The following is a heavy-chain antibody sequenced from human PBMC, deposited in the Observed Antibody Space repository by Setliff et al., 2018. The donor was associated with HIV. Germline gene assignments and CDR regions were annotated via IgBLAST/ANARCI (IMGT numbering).Heavy chain of an antibody. CDR1: GFSFRSYA. CDR3: VRGVQSPPHYSYYYMDV. D-gene: IGHD3-3*01. CDR2: ISGSGDIT. Sequence: PGGSLRLSCAASGFSFRSYAVSWVRQAPGKGLEWVSVISGSGDITYYRESVRGRFTVSRDNSNNTVYLQMNSLRAEDTAMYYCVRGVQSPPHYSYYYMDVWGQGTTVTVSS. J-gene: IGHJ6*03. V-gene: IGHV3-23*01.